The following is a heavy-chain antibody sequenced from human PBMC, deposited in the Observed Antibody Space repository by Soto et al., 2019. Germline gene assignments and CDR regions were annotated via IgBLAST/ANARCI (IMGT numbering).Heavy chain of an antibody. J-gene: IGHJ4*02. D-gene: IGHD5-12*01. Sequence: GGSLRLSCAASGFTFSSYSMNWVRQAPGKGLEWVSYISSSSSTIYYADSVKGRFTISRDNAKNSLYLQMNSLRDEDTAVYYCARYNSGYDMMQFDYWGQGTLVTVSS. CDR3: ARYNSGYDMMQFDY. CDR1: GFTFSSYS. V-gene: IGHV3-48*02. CDR2: ISSSSSTI.